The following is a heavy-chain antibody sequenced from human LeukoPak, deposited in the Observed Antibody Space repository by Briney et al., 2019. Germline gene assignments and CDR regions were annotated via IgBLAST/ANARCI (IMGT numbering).Heavy chain of an antibody. D-gene: IGHD1-26*01. Sequence: GGSLRLSCAASGFTFSTDAMSWVRQAPGKGLEWVSAISGSGGSTYYADSVKGRFTISRDNSKNTLYLQLNSLRAEDTAVYYCAKHGERRSYSYFGFWGQGTLVTVSP. J-gene: IGHJ4*02. V-gene: IGHV3-23*01. CDR3: AKHGERRSYSYFGF. CDR1: GFTFSTDA. CDR2: ISGSGGST.